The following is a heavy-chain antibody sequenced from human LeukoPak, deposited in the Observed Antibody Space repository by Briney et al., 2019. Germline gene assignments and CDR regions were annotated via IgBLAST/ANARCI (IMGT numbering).Heavy chain of an antibody. Sequence: GGSLRLSCAASGFTFSSYWMSWVRQAPGKGLEWVANIKHDGNEKNYVDFVEGRSIISRDTAKNSLYLQMNRLRADDTAVFYCARGGGTFEYWGQGTLVTVPS. J-gene: IGHJ4*02. CDR2: IKHDGNEK. CDR1: GFTFSSYW. V-gene: IGHV3-7*01. CDR3: ARGGGTFEY. D-gene: IGHD3/OR15-3a*01.